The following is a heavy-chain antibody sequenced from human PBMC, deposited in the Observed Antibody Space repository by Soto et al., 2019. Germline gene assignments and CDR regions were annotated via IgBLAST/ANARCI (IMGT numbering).Heavy chain of an antibody. V-gene: IGHV4-30-2*01. CDR2: IYHSGST. Sequence: SETLWLTWGVSGGSSGSGGYCWSWIRQPPGKGLEWIGYIYHSGSTYYNPSLKSRVTISVDRSKNQFSLKLSSVTAADTAVYYCARGDYGSANWFDPRGQGTLVTVSS. D-gene: IGHD3-10*01. CDR3: ARGDYGSANWFDP. J-gene: IGHJ5*02. CDR1: GGSSGSGGYC.